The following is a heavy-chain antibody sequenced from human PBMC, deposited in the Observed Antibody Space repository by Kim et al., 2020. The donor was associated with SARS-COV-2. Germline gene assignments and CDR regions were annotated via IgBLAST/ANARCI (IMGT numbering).Heavy chain of an antibody. Sequence: GGSLRLSCAASGFTFDDYAMHWVRQTPGKGFEGVSFINGNGASTRYADSVKGRFTISRDNSKNSLYPQMDSLRIEDTAFYYCAKADCGTVCFIVNFWGQG. CDR2: INGNGAST. CDR3: AKADCGTVCFIVNF. J-gene: IGHJ4*02. V-gene: IGHV3-43*02. D-gene: IGHD2-21*02. CDR1: GFTFDDYA.